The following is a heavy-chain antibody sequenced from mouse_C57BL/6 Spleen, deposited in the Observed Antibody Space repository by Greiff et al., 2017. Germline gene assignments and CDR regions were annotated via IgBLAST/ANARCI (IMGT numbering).Heavy chain of an antibody. CDR3: ARPESSYGYFDV. CDR1: GFTFSSYG. CDR2: ISSGGSYT. Sequence: EVMLVESGGDLVKPGGSLKLSCAASGFTFSSYGMSWVRQTPDKRLEWVATISSGGSYTYYPDSVKGRFTISRDNAKNTLYLQMSSLKSEDTAMYYCARPESSYGYFDVWGTGTTVTVSS. V-gene: IGHV5-6*02. D-gene: IGHD1-1*01. J-gene: IGHJ1*03.